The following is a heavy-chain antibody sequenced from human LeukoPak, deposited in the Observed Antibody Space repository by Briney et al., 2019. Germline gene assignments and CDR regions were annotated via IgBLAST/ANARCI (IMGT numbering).Heavy chain of an antibody. Sequence: PSETLSLTCTVSSGSISNYYWGWIRQPPGKGLEWIGYIYYSGSTNYNPSLKSRVTISVDTSKNQFSLKLSSVTAADTAVYYCATTVIAAAGTTGGYYFDYWGQGTLVTVSS. J-gene: IGHJ4*02. D-gene: IGHD6-13*01. CDR2: IYYSGST. CDR3: ATTVIAAAGTTGGYYFDY. CDR1: SGSISNYY. V-gene: IGHV4-59*08.